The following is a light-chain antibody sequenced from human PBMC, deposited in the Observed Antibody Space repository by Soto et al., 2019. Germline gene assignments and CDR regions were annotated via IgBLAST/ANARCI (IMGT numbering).Light chain of an antibody. CDR3: QQYGNSPPYS. CDR1: QSVSSTY. V-gene: IGKV3-20*01. J-gene: IGKJ2*03. CDR2: ATS. Sequence: EIVLTQSPCTLSLSPGERATLSCRASQSVSSTYLAWYQQKPGQAPRLVIYATSSRAAGIPDRFRGSGSGTDFILTISSLEPEDFGVYYCQQYGNSPPYSFGQGTKVDIK.